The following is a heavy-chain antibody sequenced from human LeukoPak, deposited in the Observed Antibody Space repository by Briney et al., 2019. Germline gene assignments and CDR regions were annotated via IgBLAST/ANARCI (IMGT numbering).Heavy chain of an antibody. V-gene: IGHV4-34*01. D-gene: IGHD1-26*01. CDR1: GGSFSGYY. J-gene: IGHJ5*02. CDR2: INHSGST. CDR3: ARAGWELLPASFDP. Sequence: SETLSLTCAVYGGSFSGYYWSWIRQPPGKGLEWIGEINHSGSTNYNPSLKSRVTISVDTSKNQFSLKLNSVTAADTAVYYCARAGWELLPASFDPWGQGTLVIVSS.